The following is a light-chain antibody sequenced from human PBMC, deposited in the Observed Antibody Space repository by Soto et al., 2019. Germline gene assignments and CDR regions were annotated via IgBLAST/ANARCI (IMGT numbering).Light chain of an antibody. CDR1: SSDVGGYNY. Sequence: QSALTQPASVSGSPGPSITISCTGTSSDVGGYNYVSWYHQHPGKAPKLMIYDVSNRPSGVSNRFSGSKSGNTASLTISGLQAEDEADYYCSSYTSSSTLVFGGGTKVTVL. CDR2: DVS. V-gene: IGLV2-14*01. J-gene: IGLJ2*01. CDR3: SSYTSSSTLV.